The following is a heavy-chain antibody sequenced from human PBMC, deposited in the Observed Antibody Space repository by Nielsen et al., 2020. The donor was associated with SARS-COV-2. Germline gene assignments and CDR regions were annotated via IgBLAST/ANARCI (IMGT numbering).Heavy chain of an antibody. V-gene: IGHV3-33*01. CDR1: GLIFGTYG. D-gene: IGHD3-3*01. J-gene: IGHJ4*02. Sequence: GGSLRLSCRASGLIFGTYGIHWVRQAPGKGLEWVAGIWYDGSNENYAESVKGRFTISRDNSNNTLFLQMDSLTADDTAVYFCARLSNFWSGYNDYWGQGTLVTVSS. CDR2: IWYDGSNE. CDR3: ARLSNFWSGYNDY.